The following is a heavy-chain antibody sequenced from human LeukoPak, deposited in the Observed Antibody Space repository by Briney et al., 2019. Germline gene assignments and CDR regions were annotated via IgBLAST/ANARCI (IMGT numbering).Heavy chain of an antibody. Sequence: SETLSLTCTVSGGSISSSRYYWGWIRQPPGKGLEWLGSIYYSGTTYYNPSLQSRVTISVDTSKNQFSLKVSSVTAADTAVYYCARASGWNGDYFDYWGQGTLVTVSS. CDR1: GGSISSSRYY. D-gene: IGHD6-19*01. CDR3: ARASGWNGDYFDY. CDR2: IYYSGTT. J-gene: IGHJ4*02. V-gene: IGHV4-39*01.